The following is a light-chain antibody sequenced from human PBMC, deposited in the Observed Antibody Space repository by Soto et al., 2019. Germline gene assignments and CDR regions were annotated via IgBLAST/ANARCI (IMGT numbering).Light chain of an antibody. CDR3: SSYTSSSTRV. V-gene: IGLV2-14*01. J-gene: IGLJ1*01. CDR2: DVS. CDR1: SSDVGDYNY. Sequence: QSALTQPASVSGSPGQSITISCTGTSSDVGDYNYVSWYQQHPGKAPKLMIFDVSNRPSGVSNRFSGSKSGNTASLTISVLQAEDEADYYCSSYTSSSTRVLGNGTKLSVL.